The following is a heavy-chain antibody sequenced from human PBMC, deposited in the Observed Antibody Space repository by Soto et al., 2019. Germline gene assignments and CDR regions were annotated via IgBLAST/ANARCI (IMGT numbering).Heavy chain of an antibody. D-gene: IGHD3-9*01. CDR3: AKVSDDILTGPWGY. Sequence: QVQLVESGGGVVQPGRSLRLSCAASGFTFSSYGMHWVRQAPGKVLEWVAVISYDGSNKYYADSVKGRFTISRDNSKNTLYLQMNSLRAEDTAVYYCAKVSDDILTGPWGYWGQGTLVTVSS. V-gene: IGHV3-30*18. CDR1: GFTFSSYG. J-gene: IGHJ4*02. CDR2: ISYDGSNK.